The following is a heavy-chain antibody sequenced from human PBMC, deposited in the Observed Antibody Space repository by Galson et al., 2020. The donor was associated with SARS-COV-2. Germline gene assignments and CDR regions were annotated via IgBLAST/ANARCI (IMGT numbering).Heavy chain of an antibody. CDR2: IYATGST. D-gene: IGHD3-9*01. CDR1: GGSISSGNYY. J-gene: IGHJ4*02. Sequence: SETLSLTCTVSGGSISSGNYYWSWIRQSAGKGLEWIGHIYATGSTSYKSSLKSRVTISIDTSKNQFSLKLSSVTAADTAVYYCARDFGILTGYRDWGQGTLVTVSS. CDR3: ARDFGILTGYRD. V-gene: IGHV4-61*09.